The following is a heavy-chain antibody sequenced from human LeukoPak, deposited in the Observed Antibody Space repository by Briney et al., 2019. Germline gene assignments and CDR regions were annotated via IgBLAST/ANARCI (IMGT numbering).Heavy chain of an antibody. CDR2: IHYSGST. CDR1: GGSISSYY. D-gene: IGHD2-15*01. J-gene: IGHJ5*02. V-gene: IGHV4-59*12. Sequence: SETLSLTCTVSGGSISSYYWSWIRQPPGKGLEWIGYIHYSGSTNYNPSLKSRVTISVDTSKNQFSLKLSSVTAADTAVYYCGYCSGGGCPTGFDPWGQGTLVTVSS. CDR3: GYCSGGGCPTGFDP.